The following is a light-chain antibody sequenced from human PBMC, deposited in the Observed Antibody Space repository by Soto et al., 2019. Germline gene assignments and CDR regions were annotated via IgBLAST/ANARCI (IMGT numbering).Light chain of an antibody. CDR1: SSDVGSYNL. V-gene: IGLV2-23*01. Sequence: QSALTQPASVSGSPGQSITISCTGTSSDVGSYNLVSWYQQHPGKAPKLMIYEGSQRPSGVSNRFSGSKSGNTASLTISGLQAEDEADYYCSSDAGSSTYVFGTGTKLTVL. J-gene: IGLJ1*01. CDR2: EGS. CDR3: SSDAGSSTYV.